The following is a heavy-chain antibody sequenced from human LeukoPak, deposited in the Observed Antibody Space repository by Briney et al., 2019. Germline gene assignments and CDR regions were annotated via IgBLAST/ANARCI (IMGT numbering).Heavy chain of an antibody. CDR1: GFTFSRYS. J-gene: IGHJ4*02. Sequence: GGSPRLSCTASGFTFSRYSLNWVRQAPGKGLEWVSSITSSNYIYYADSVKGRFTISRDNAKNSLYLQMNSLRAEDTAVYYCARVSCSGGSCLDYWGQGTLVTVSS. V-gene: IGHV3-21*01. CDR2: ITSSNYI. D-gene: IGHD2-15*01. CDR3: ARVSCSGGSCLDY.